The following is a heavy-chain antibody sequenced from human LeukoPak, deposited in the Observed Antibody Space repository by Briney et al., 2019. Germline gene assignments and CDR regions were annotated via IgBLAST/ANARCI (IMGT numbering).Heavy chain of an antibody. J-gene: IGHJ4*02. CDR2: ISSSSSAI. Sequence: GGSLRLSCAASGFXFSSYSINWVRQAPGKGLEWVSYISSSSSAIYYADSVKGRFTISRDNAKSSLYLQMNGLRDEDTAVYYCARDHKAAAGRDFDYWGQGTLVTVSS. CDR3: ARDHKAAAGRDFDY. D-gene: IGHD6-13*01. CDR1: GFXFSSYS. V-gene: IGHV3-48*02.